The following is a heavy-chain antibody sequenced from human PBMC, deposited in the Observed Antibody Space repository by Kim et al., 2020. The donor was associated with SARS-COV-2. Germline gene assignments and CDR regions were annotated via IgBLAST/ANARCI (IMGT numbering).Heavy chain of an antibody. CDR1: GFTFSSYS. Sequence: GGSLRLSCAASGFTFSSYSMNWVRQAPGKGLEWVSYISSSSTIYYADSVKGRFTISRDNAKNSLYLQMNSLRDEDTAVYYCARDRSSSRSYFFDPWGQGT. CDR3: ARDRSSSRSYFFDP. D-gene: IGHD6-13*01. CDR2: ISSSSTI. V-gene: IGHV3-48*02. J-gene: IGHJ5*02.